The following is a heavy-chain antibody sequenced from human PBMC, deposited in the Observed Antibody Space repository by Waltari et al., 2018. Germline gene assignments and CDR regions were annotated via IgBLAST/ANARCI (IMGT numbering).Heavy chain of an antibody. Sequence: QVHLQQSGPGLVKPSETLSLPCAVSGGPIMSGTYFWSWIRQFPGRGLEYIGYILYSGKTYYHPSLMSRASISFHMSQNRFSLSLTSVTAADTAVYYCARGAEEGYGFDVWGQGTTVTVSS. J-gene: IGHJ6*02. CDR3: ARGAEEGYGFDV. CDR2: ILYSGKT. V-gene: IGHV4-31*11. CDR1: GGPIMSGTYF.